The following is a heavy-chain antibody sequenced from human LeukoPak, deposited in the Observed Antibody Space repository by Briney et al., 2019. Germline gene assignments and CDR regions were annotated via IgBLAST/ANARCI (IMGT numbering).Heavy chain of an antibody. Sequence: SETLSLTCTVSGGSISSGSYYWIWIRQPAGQGLEWIGRIYTSGSTNYNPSLKSRVTISVDTSKNQSSLRLSSVTAADTAVYYCASSNALVWGYFDYWGQGTLVTVSS. CDR1: GGSISSGSYY. CDR3: ASSNALVWGYFDY. V-gene: IGHV4-61*02. J-gene: IGHJ4*02. D-gene: IGHD7-27*01. CDR2: IYTSGST.